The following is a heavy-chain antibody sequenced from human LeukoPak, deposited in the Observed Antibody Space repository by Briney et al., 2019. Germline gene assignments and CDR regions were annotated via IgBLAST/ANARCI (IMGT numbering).Heavy chain of an antibody. V-gene: IGHV3-66*01. CDR2: IYSGGST. Sequence: PGGSLRLSCAASGFTFNNFAMSWVRQAPGKGLEWVSVIYSGGSTYYADSVKGRFTISRDNSKNTLYLQMNSLRAEDTAVYYCARSGDSSGYYSFDYWGQGTLVTVSS. J-gene: IGHJ4*02. D-gene: IGHD3-22*01. CDR3: ARSGDSSGYYSFDY. CDR1: GFTFNNFA.